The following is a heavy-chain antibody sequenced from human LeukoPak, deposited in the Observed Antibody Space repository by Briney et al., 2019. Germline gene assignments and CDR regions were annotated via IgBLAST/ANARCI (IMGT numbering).Heavy chain of an antibody. CDR3: ARQPGAFDI. CDR2: INWNGGST. V-gene: IGHV3-20*04. J-gene: IGHJ3*02. CDR1: GFTFDDYG. Sequence: AGSMRLSCAASGFTFDDYGMSWVRQAPGKGLEWGSSINWNGGSTGYADSVKGLFIISRDNAKNSLYLQMNSLRAEDTALYYCARQPGAFDIWGQGTMVTVSS.